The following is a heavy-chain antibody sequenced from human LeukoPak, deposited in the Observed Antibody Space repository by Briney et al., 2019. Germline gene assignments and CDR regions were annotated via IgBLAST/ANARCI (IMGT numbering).Heavy chain of an antibody. D-gene: IGHD2-2*01. CDR3: ARIPIVVVPAAQGDNWFAP. CDR1: GYTFTGYY. V-gene: IGHV1-2*02. J-gene: IGHJ5*02. CDR2: INPNSGGT. Sequence: ASVKVSCKASGYTFTGYYMHWVRQAPGQGLEWMGWINPNSGGTNYAQKFQGRVTMTRDTSISTAYMELSRLRSDDTAVYYCARIPIVVVPAAQGDNWFAPWGQGTLVTVSS.